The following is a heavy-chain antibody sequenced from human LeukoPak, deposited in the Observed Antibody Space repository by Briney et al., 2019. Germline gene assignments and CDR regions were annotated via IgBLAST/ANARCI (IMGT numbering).Heavy chain of an antibody. J-gene: IGHJ4*02. CDR1: GYTFSTLP. Sequence: PGGSLRLSCSASGYTFSTLPMHWVRQAPGKGLEYVSGISSNGGSTYYADSAKGRFTISRDNSKSTLYLQMNSLRAEDTAVYYCAKGRLPTDYWGQGTLVTVSS. CDR2: ISSNGGST. V-gene: IGHV3-64*04. CDR3: AKGRLPTDY.